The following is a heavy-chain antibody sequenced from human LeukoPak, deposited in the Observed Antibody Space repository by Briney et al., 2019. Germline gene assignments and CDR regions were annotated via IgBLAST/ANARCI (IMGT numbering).Heavy chain of an antibody. D-gene: IGHD3-10*01. CDR2: ITGSGDDT. Sequence: GGSLRLSCAASGFTFSAYAMSWVRQAPGKGLEWVSAITGSGDDTYYADSVKGRFTISRDSSRNTLYLQMNSLRAEDTAVYYCAKYTPANYYGSGSLFDSWGQGALVTVSS. CDR3: AKYTPANYYGSGSLFDS. J-gene: IGHJ4*02. CDR1: GFTFSAYA. V-gene: IGHV3-23*01.